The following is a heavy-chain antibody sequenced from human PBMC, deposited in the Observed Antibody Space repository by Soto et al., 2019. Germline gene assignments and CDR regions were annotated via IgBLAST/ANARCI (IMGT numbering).Heavy chain of an antibody. V-gene: IGHV3-72*01. CDR2: IRNKANSYTT. CDR1: GFSFSDHY. D-gene: IGHD1-26*01. J-gene: IGHJ4*02. Sequence: GGSLRLSCAASGFSFSDHYMEWVRQAPGKGLEWVGRIRNKANSYTTQYAAAVRGRFTLSRDDSKNSLFLQMNSLKTEDTAIYYCARTIMYSAPHYFDYSGQGTLVTVSS. CDR3: ARTIMYSAPHYFDY.